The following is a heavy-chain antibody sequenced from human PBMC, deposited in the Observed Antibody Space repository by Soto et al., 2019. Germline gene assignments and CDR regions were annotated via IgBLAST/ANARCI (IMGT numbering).Heavy chain of an antibody. CDR2: ISYDGSNK. CDR3: EKEGYCGGDCYIYYMDV. CDR1: GFTFSSYG. Sequence: ESGGGVVQPGRSLRLSCAASGFTFSSYGMHWVRQAPGKGLEWVAVISYDGSNKYYADSVKGRFTISRDNSKNTLYLQMNSLRAEDTAVYYCEKEGYCGGDCYIYYMDVWGKGTTVTVSS. J-gene: IGHJ6*03. V-gene: IGHV3-30*18. D-gene: IGHD2-21*01.